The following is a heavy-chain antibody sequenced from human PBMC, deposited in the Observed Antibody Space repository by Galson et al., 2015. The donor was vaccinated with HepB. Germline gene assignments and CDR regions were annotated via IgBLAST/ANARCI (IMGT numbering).Heavy chain of an antibody. D-gene: IGHD4-17*01. CDR2: IIPIFGTA. CDR1: GSTFPNYA. J-gene: IGHJ6*02. Sequence: QSGAEVKKPGASVKVSCKASGSTFPNYAIRWVRQAPGQGLEWMGGIIPIFGTANYAQKFQGRVTITADESTSTAYMELSSLRSEDTAVYYCARENGGYDQRSGYGDYDAGYYYGMDVWGQGTTVTVSS. V-gene: IGHV1-69*13. CDR3: ARENGGYDQRSGYGDYDAGYYYGMDV.